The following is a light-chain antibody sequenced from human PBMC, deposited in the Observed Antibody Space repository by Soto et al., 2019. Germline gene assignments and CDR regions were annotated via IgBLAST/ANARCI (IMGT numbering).Light chain of an antibody. J-gene: IGKJ3*01. CDR2: GAS. CDR1: QSVSSS. V-gene: IGKV3-15*01. Sequence: EIVMTQSPATLSVSPGERXTLSCXASQSVSSSLAWYQQKPGQAPRLLIYGASTKATGIPARFSGSGSGTEFTLTISSLQSEDFAVYYCQQYNNWPPFTFGPGTKVDIK. CDR3: QQYNNWPPFT.